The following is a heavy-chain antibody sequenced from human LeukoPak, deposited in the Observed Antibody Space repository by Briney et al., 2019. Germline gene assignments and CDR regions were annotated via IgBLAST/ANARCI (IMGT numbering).Heavy chain of an antibody. CDR2: ITTSDGNT. D-gene: IGHD7-27*01. CDR1: GFTFSSYT. J-gene: IGHJ4*02. V-gene: IGHV3-23*01. Sequence: GGSLRLSCAASGFTFSSYTMSWVRQAPGKGLEWVSTITTSDGNTYYADSVKGRFAVSRDNSKNTLFLQMNSLRAEDTAVYYCAKDGGLWVSAHWGDSWGRGTLVTVSS. CDR3: AKDGGLWVSAHWGDS.